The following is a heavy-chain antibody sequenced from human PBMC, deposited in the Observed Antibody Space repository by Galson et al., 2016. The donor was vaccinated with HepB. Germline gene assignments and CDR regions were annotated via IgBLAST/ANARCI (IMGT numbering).Heavy chain of an antibody. CDR2: IFFSGTT. D-gene: IGHD6-19*01. Sequence: SETLSLTCTVSGGSISSSFYYWAWIRQPPGKGLEWIGNIFFSGTTYYNPSLQSRVTISVDTSKNQFSLSLSAVTGADTAVHSCVRQDRAGLINFWGQGTMVAVSS. J-gene: IGHJ3*01. CDR1: GGSISSSFYY. CDR3: VRQDRAGLINF. V-gene: IGHV4-39*01.